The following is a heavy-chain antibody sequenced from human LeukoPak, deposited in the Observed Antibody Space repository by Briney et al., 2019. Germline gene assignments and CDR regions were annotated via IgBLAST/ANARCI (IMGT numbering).Heavy chain of an antibody. V-gene: IGHV1-18*01. D-gene: IGHD2-2*01. CDR1: GYTFTSYG. Sequence: ASVNVSCKASGYTFTSYGISWVRQAPGQGLEWMGWISAYNGNTNYAQKLQGRVTMTTDTSTSTAYMELRNLRSDDTAVYYCAREPVVPAARSYYYYYGMDVWGQGTTVTVSS. CDR2: ISAYNGNT. J-gene: IGHJ6*02. CDR3: AREPVVPAARSYYYYYGMDV.